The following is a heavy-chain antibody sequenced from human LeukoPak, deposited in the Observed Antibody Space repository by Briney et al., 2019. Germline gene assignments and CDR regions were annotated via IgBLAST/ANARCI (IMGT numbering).Heavy chain of an antibody. CDR3: ARESPMTTNYAADV. Sequence: ASVKVSCKASGYSFIDSYIHWFRQAPGQGLEWMGWINPNSGSTKYAQKFQARVTMTRATSITTAYLDLSRLTSDDTALYYRARESPMTTNYAADVWGQGTMVTVSS. CDR2: INPNSGST. J-gene: IGHJ3*01. CDR1: GYSFIDSY. D-gene: IGHD2-8*01. V-gene: IGHV1-2*02.